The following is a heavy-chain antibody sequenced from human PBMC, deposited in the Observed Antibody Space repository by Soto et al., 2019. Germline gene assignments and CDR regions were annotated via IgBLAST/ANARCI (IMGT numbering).Heavy chain of an antibody. J-gene: IGHJ4*02. CDR2: INAGNGNT. CDR1: GYTFTSYA. CDR3: ARGRVPFGGVIVFGY. D-gene: IGHD3-16*02. Sequence: ASVKVSCKASGYTFTSYAMHWVRQAPGQRLEWMGWINAGNGNTKYSQKFQGRVTITRDTSASTAYMELSSLRSEDTAVYYCARGRVPFGGVIVFGYWGQGTLVTVSS. V-gene: IGHV1-3*01.